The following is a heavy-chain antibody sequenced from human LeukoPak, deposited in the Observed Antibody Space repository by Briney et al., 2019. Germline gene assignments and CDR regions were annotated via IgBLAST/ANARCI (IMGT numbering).Heavy chain of an antibody. CDR2: IYYSGST. CDR1: GGSFSGYY. J-gene: IGHJ4*02. Sequence: PSETLSLTCAVYGGSFSGYYWSWIRQPPGKGLEWIGYIYYSGSTNYNPSLKSRVTISVDTSKNQFSLKLSSVTAADTAVYYCARSGVRYSSSWYLVYWGQGTLVTVSS. V-gene: IGHV4-59*01. CDR3: ARSGVRYSSSWYLVY. D-gene: IGHD6-13*01.